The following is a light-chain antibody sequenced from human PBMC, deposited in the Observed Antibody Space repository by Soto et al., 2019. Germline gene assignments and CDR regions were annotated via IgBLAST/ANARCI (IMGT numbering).Light chain of an antibody. CDR3: MQGTHWPFT. CDR2: KVS. CDR1: QSLVHSDGNTY. J-gene: IGKJ2*01. V-gene: IGKV2-30*02. Sequence: DVVMTQSPLSLPVTLGQPASISCRSSQSLVHSDGNTYLSWFQQRPGQSPRRLIYKVSNWDFGVPDRFSGSGSGSGFTLKISRVEAEDVGVYYCMQGTHWPFTFGQGTKLEIK.